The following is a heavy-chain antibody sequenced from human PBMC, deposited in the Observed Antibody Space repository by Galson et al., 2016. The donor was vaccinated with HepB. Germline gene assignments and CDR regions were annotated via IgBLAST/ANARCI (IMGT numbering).Heavy chain of an antibody. CDR1: GYTFTNYY. V-gene: IGHV1-46*01. J-gene: IGHJ6*02. CDR3: ARDTPSQIFGVFIGNYYFYGMYV. CDR2: INPTAGST. Sequence: SVKVSCKASGYTFTNYYVHWVRQAPGQGLEWMGLINPTAGSTTYAQNFQGRVTMTRDTSTSTVYMKLTSLRSEDTAVYYCARDTPSQIFGVFIGNYYFYGMYVLGQGTTVTVSS. D-gene: IGHD3-3*01.